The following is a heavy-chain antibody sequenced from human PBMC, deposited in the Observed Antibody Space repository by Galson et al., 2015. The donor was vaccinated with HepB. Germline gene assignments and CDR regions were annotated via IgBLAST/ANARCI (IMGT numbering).Heavy chain of an antibody. CDR2: ISWNSGRI. Sequence: SLRLSCAASGFTFDDYAIHWVRQTPEKGLEWVSGISWNSGRIGYADSVKGRFTISRDNAKNSLYLQMNSLRGEDTALYFCAKATEGFVGVFDFWGQGTLVTVSS. J-gene: IGHJ4*02. CDR1: GFTFDDYA. V-gene: IGHV3-9*01. CDR3: AKATEGFVGVFDF. D-gene: IGHD3-16*01.